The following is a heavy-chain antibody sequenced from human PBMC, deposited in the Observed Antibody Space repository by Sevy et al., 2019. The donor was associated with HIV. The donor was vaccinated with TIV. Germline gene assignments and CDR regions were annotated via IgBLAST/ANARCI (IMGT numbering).Heavy chain of an antibody. CDR2: INPSGGST. Sequence: ASVNVSCKASGYTFTSYYMHWVRQAPGQGLEWMGIINPSGGSTSYAQKFQGRVTMTRDTSTSTVYMELSSLRSEDTAVYYCARDRGRIQLGDYYYYYGMDVWGQGTTVTVSS. D-gene: IGHD5-18*01. CDR1: GYTFTSYY. CDR3: ARDRGRIQLGDYYYYYGMDV. J-gene: IGHJ6*02. V-gene: IGHV1-46*01.